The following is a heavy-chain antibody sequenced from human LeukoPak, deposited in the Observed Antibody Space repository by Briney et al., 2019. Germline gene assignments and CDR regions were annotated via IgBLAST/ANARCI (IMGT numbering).Heavy chain of an antibody. CDR3: ARAPVLLWFGEFVYYFDY. V-gene: IGHV4-30-4*01. CDR1: GGSFSSGDYY. J-gene: IGHJ4*02. CDR2: MYYSGST. Sequence: PSETLSLTCTVSGGSFSSGDYYWSWIRQPPGKGLEWIRYMYYSGSTYYNPSLKSRVTISVDTSKNQFSLKLSSVTAADTAVYYCARAPVLLWFGEFVYYFDYWGPGTLVTVSS. D-gene: IGHD3-10*01.